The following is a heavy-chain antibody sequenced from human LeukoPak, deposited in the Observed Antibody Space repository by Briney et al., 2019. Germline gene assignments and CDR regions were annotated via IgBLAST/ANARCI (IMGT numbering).Heavy chain of an antibody. Sequence: GGSLRLSCAASEFTFSSYWMNWVRQAPGKGLEWVGRIRSNSDGGTIDYAAPVKGRFTLSRDDSKTTLYLQMNSLQTEDTAVYYCATDFYDSTWGQGTLVTVSS. CDR3: ATDFYDST. V-gene: IGHV3-15*07. CDR1: EFTFSSYW. CDR2: IRSNSDGGTI. D-gene: IGHD3-22*01. J-gene: IGHJ5*02.